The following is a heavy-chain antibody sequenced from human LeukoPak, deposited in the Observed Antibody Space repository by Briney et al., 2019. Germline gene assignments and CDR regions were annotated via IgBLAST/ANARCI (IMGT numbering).Heavy chain of an antibody. Sequence: GGSLRLSCAASGFTFSSYSMNWVRQAPGRGLGWASSISSSSSYIYYAESVKHRFTISRDNAKNSLYLQMNSLRGDDTAVYYCARDRFLEWLLYNRNWFDPWGQGTLVTVSS. D-gene: IGHD3-3*01. CDR3: ARDRFLEWLLYNRNWFDP. J-gene: IGHJ5*02. CDR1: GFTFSSYS. V-gene: IGHV3-21*01. CDR2: ISSSSSYI.